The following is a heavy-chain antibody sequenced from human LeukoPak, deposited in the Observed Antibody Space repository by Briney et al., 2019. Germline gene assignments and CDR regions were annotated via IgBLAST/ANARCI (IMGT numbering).Heavy chain of an antibody. V-gene: IGHV4-30-2*01. CDR2: SYHGGST. D-gene: IGHD2-15*01. Sequence: SETLSLTCAVSGDSISSSRFSWSWLRQPPGMGLEWIGYSYHGGSTHANPSPDGRVTISVDRSKEPFSLSVNSVTAAGTVVYYCARMVVEITRWFDPWGPGTRVTLSS. J-gene: IGHJ5*02. CDR3: ARMVVEITRWFDP. CDR1: GDSISSSRFS.